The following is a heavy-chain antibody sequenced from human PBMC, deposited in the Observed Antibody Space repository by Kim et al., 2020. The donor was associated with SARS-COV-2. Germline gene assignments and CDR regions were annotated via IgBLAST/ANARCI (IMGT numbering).Heavy chain of an antibody. J-gene: IGHJ6*02. CDR3: AKESSSWYYYYYYGMDV. Sequence: GGSLRLSCAASGFTFSSYGMHWVRQAPGKGLEWVAVIWYDGSNKYYADSVKGRFTISRDNSKNTLYLQMNSLRAEDTAVYYCAKESSSWYYYYYYGMDVWGQGTTVTVSS. D-gene: IGHD6-13*01. V-gene: IGHV3-33*06. CDR1: GFTFSSYG. CDR2: IWYDGSNK.